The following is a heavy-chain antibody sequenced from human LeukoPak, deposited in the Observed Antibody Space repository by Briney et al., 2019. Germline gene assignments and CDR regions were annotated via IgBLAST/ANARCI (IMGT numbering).Heavy chain of an antibody. CDR2: IKQDGSVK. CDR1: DFIFRNFW. CDR3: ARSLRDSGDLDY. J-gene: IGHJ4*02. V-gene: IGHV3-7*01. D-gene: IGHD3-16*01. Sequence: PGGSLSLPCQPSDFIFRNFWMNWARRAQGKGLEGVANIKQDGSVKYYVDFVKGRFTISRDNAKNSLYLQMNSLRVEDTAVYYCARSLRDSGDLDYWGQGTLVTVSS.